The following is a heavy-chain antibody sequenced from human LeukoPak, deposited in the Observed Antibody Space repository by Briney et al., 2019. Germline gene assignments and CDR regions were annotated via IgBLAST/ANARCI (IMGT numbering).Heavy chain of an antibody. Sequence: GGSLRLSCAASGFTVSSNYMSWVRQAPGKGLEWVSYTSSSSTIYYADSVKSRFTISRDNAKNSLYLQMNSLRAEDTAVYYCARLRYYGMDVWGQGTTVTVSS. V-gene: IGHV3-69-1*02. J-gene: IGHJ6*02. CDR2: TSSSSTI. CDR3: ARLRYYGMDV. CDR1: GFTVSSNY.